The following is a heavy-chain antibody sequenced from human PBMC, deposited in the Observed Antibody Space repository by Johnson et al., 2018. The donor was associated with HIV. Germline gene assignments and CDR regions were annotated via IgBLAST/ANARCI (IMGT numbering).Heavy chain of an antibody. CDR1: AFTFSTSW. CDR3: ATRGVTDWGGAFDI. V-gene: IGHV3-7*01. Sequence: EVPLVESGGGLVQPGGSLRLSCLASAFTFSTSWMSWVRQAPGKGLEWVANIKPDGSDKYYEASVQGRFTISRDNAKNSLYLQINNLRAEDTAVYYCATRGVTDWGGAFDIWGQGTMLTVSS. D-gene: IGHD3/OR15-3a*01. CDR2: IKPDGSDK. J-gene: IGHJ3*02.